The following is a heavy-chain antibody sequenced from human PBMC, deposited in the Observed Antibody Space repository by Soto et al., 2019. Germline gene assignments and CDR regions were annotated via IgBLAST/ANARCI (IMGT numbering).Heavy chain of an antibody. Sequence: EVQLVESGGGLVQPGGSLKLSCAASGLTFSDSAIHWVRQASGKGLEWVGRIRSKTNNYATTYAASVKGRFTISRDDSKITAYLQMNSLKTEDTAVYYGTRPKYELRFYSYNGIDFWGQGTTVTVSS. CDR3: TRPKYELRFYSYNGIDF. CDR2: IRSKTNNYAT. J-gene: IGHJ6*02. CDR1: GLTFSDSA. D-gene: IGHD5-12*01. V-gene: IGHV3-73*02.